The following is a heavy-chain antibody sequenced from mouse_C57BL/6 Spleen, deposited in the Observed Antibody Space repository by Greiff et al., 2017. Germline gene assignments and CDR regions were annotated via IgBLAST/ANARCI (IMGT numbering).Heavy chain of an antibody. CDR3: ARDRRIYYYGRSYVEDWYFDV. J-gene: IGHJ1*03. CDR1: GFTFSDYY. CDR2: INYDGSST. V-gene: IGHV5-16*01. Sequence: EVKLVESEGGLVQPGSSMKLSCTASGFTFSDYYMAWVRQVPEKGLEWVANINYDGSSTSYLDSLNSRFIISRDNAKNILYLKMSSLKSEDTATYYCARDRRIYYYGRSYVEDWYFDVWGTGTTVTVSS. D-gene: IGHD1-1*01.